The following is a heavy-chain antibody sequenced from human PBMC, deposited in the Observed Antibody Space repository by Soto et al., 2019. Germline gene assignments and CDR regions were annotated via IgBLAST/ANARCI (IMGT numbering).Heavy chain of an antibody. V-gene: IGHV3-33*01. D-gene: IGHD3-3*01. CDR2: IWYDGSNK. Sequence: QVQLVESGGGVVQPGGSLRLSCAASGFTFSSYGMHWVRQAPGKGLEWVAVIWYDGSNKYYADSVKGRFTISRDNSKNTLYLQMNSLRAEDTAVYYCARAYYDFWSGAGANYYYGMDVWGQGTTVTVSS. CDR1: GFTFSSYG. J-gene: IGHJ6*02. CDR3: ARAYYDFWSGAGANYYYGMDV.